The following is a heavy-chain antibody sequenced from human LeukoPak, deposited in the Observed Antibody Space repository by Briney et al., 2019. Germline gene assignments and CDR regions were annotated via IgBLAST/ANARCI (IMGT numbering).Heavy chain of an antibody. Sequence: GGSLRLSCAASGFTFSSYAMHWVRQAPGKGLEWVAVISYDGSNKYYADSVKGRFTISRDNSKNTLYLQMNSLRAEDTALYHCAMLTLSGSYDRDYWGQGTLVTVSS. CDR3: AMLTLSGSYDRDY. CDR2: ISYDGSNK. J-gene: IGHJ4*02. V-gene: IGHV3-30-3*01. D-gene: IGHD3-10*01. CDR1: GFTFSSYA.